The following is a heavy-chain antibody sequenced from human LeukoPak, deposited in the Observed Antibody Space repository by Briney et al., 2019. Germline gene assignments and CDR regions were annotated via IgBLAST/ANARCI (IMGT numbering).Heavy chain of an antibody. CDR2: ISGSSGYV. Sequence: GGSLRLSCEASGFPFSAYSMNWVGQAPGKGLEWVSSISGSSGYVYYADSVKSRFHIFRDNAKHSLYLHMNSLKAEDTAVYYCAKAYYDPIRYNYYFDYWGQGTQVTVPS. D-gene: IGHD3-22*01. CDR1: GFPFSAYS. V-gene: IGHV3-21*01. J-gene: IGHJ4*02. CDR3: AKAYYDPIRYNYYFDY.